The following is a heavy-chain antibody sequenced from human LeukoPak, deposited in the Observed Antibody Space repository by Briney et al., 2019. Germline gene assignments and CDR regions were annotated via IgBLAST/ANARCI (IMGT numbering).Heavy chain of an antibody. CDR1: GFTFSSYW. V-gene: IGHV3-7*03. Sequence: GGSLRLSCAASGFTFSSYWMSWVRQAPGKGLEWVANIKQDGSEKYYVDSVKGRFTISRDNSKNTLYLQMNSLRPEDTAVYYCANEIRPNDHWGQGTLVTVSS. J-gene: IGHJ4*02. CDR3: ANEIRPNDH. D-gene: IGHD4-17*01. CDR2: IKQDGSEK.